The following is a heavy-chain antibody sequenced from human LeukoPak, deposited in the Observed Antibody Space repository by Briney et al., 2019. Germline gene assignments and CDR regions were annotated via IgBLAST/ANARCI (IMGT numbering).Heavy chain of an antibody. CDR1: GGSISSYY. D-gene: IGHD3-10*01. CDR2: IYYSGST. J-gene: IGHJ4*02. CDR3: ARYGSGSYSLDY. V-gene: IGHV4-59*08. Sequence: SETLSLTCTVSGGSISSYYWSWIRQPPGKGLEWIGYIYYSGSTYYNPSLKSRVTISVDTSKNQFSLKLSSVTAADTAVYYCARYGSGSYSLDYWGQGTLVTVSS.